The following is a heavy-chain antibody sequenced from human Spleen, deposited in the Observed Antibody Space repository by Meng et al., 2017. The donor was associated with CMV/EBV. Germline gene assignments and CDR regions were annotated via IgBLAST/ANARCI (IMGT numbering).Heavy chain of an antibody. J-gene: IGHJ6*02. Sequence: GESLKISCAASGFTFSGYAMSWVRQAPGKGLEWVSSISSSSTYIYYADSVKGRFTISRDNAKNSLYLQMNSLRAEDTAVYYCARDRHQLLYYYYGMDVWGQGTTVTVSS. V-gene: IGHV3-21*01. CDR3: ARDRHQLLYYYYGMDV. D-gene: IGHD2-2*01. CDR2: ISSSSTYI. CDR1: GFTFSGYA.